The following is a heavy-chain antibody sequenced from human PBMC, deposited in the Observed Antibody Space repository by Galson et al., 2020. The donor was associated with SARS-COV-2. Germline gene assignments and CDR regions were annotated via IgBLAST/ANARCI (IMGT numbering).Heavy chain of an antibody. V-gene: IGHV3-74*01. CDR1: GFTFSNHW. CDR2: ISSEGSST. CDR3: ARGDMGNDYFDY. J-gene: IGHJ4*02. Sequence: GGSLRLSCAVSGFTFSNHWMPWVRQAPGKGLVWVSRISSEGSSTSYADSVKGRFTISGDNAKNTLYLQMNSLRAEDTAVYYCARGDMGNDYFDYWGQGTLVTVSS. D-gene: IGHD7-27*01.